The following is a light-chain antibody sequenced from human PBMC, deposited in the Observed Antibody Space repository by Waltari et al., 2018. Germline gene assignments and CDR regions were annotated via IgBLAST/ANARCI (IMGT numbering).Light chain of an antibody. CDR3: CSYAGSSTHVL. V-gene: IGLV2-23*02. Sequence: QSALTQPASVSGSPGQSITISCTGTSSDVGCSNYVSWYQPYPGKAPKLTIYDVSTRPSGFANRFSGSKSGNTASLTISGLQAEDEADDYCCSYAGSSTHVLFGGGTKLTVL. CDR1: SSDVGCSNY. J-gene: IGLJ2*01. CDR2: DVS.